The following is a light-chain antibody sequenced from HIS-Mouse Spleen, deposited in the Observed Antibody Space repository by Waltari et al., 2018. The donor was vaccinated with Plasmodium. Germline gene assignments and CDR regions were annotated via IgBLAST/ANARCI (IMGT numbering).Light chain of an antibody. CDR2: DAS. V-gene: IGKV1-13*02. CDR3: QQFNSYPFT. CDR1: QGISSA. J-gene: IGKJ4*01. Sequence: AIQLTQSPSSLSASVGDRVTITCRASQGISSALAWYQQKPEKAPKLLIYDASSLESGVPSRFSGSGSGTDFTLTISSLQPEDFATYYCQQFNSYPFTFGGGTKVEIK.